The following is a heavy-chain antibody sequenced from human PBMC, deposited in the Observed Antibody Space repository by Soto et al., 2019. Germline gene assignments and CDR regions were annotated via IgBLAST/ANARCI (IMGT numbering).Heavy chain of an antibody. CDR1: GGSISSSSYY. CDR2: IYYSGST. CDR3: ARHQTYCGGDCYDY. Sequence: QLQLQESGPGLVKPSETLSLTCTVSGGSISSSSYYWGWIRQPPGKGLEWIGSIYYSGSTYYNPSPKSRVTXXVXTXXNQFSLKLSSVTAADTAVYYCARHQTYCGGDCYDYWGQGTLVTVSS. V-gene: IGHV4-39*01. J-gene: IGHJ4*02. D-gene: IGHD2-21*01.